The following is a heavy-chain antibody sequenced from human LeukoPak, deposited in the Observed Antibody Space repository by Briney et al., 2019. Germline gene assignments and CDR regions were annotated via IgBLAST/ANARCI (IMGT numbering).Heavy chain of an antibody. D-gene: IGHD4-11*01. CDR3: ARDYSTWFDP. J-gene: IGHJ5*02. Sequence: SETLSLTCAVYGGSFSGYYWSWIRQPPGKGLEWIGYIYYSGSTNYNPSLKSRVTISVDTSKNQFSLKLSSVTAADTAVYYCARDYSTWFDPWGQGTLVTVSS. CDR2: IYYSGST. V-gene: IGHV4-59*01. CDR1: GGSFSGYY.